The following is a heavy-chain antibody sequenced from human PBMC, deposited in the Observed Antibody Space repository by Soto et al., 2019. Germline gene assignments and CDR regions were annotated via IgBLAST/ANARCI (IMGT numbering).Heavy chain of an antibody. CDR3: AXDSVXXXXXELNYFDY. D-gene: IGHD3-10*01. V-gene: IGHV3-11*05. Sequence: QVQLVESGGGLVKPGGSLRLSCAASGFTFSDYSMSWIRQAPGKGLEWVSYISSSSSYTNYADSVKGRFTISKDNAKNSLYLQMNSLRXXXXXVYYCAXDSVXXXXXELNYFDYWGQGTLVTVSS. CDR1: GFTFSDYS. J-gene: IGHJ4*02. CDR2: ISSSSSYT.